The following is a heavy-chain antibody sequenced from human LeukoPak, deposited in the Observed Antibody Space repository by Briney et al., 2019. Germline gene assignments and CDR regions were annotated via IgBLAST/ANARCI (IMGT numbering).Heavy chain of an antibody. CDR1: GFTFSSYS. CDR2: ISSSSYI. Sequence: GGSLRLSCAASGFTFSSYSTNWVRQAPGKGLEWVSSISSSSYIYYADSVKGRFTISRDNAKNSLYLQMNSLRAEDTAVYYCARSIAVAGRGVYWGQGTLVTVSS. D-gene: IGHD6-19*01. J-gene: IGHJ4*02. V-gene: IGHV3-21*01. CDR3: ARSIAVAGRGVY.